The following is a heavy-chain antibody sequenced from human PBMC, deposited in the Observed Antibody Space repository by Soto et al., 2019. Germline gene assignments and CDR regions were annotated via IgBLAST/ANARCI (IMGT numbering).Heavy chain of an antibody. J-gene: IGHJ6*02. CDR2: IYSGGST. D-gene: IGHD3-9*01. CDR1: GFTVSSNY. Sequence: GGSLRLSCAASGFTVSSNYMSWVRQAPGKGLEWVSVIYSGGSTYYADSVKGRFTISRDNSKNTLYLQMNSLRAEDTDVYYCARVGDILYGHGRHHPMDVWAQGTSVTVS. V-gene: IGHV3-53*01. CDR3: ARVGDILYGHGRHHPMDV.